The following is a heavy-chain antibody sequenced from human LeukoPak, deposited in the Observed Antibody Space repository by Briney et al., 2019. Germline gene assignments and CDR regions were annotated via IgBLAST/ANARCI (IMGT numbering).Heavy chain of an antibody. V-gene: IGHV4-39*07. CDR2: INHSGST. CDR1: SGSISTSNYY. J-gene: IGHJ5*02. CDR3: ARPVRGP. Sequence: SETLSLTCTVSSGSISTSNYYWGWVRQPPGKALEWIGEINHSGSTNYNPSLKSRVTISVDTSTNQFSLKVSSVTAADTAMYYCARPVRGPWGQGTLVTVSS.